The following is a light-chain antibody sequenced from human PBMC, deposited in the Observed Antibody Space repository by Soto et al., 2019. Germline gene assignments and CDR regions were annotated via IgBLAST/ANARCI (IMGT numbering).Light chain of an antibody. Sequence: QSALTQPASVSVSPGQSITISCTGISSDGDDYKDVSWYQQHPGKAPKLMIYEVTYRPSGVSNRFSGSKSGNTASLTISGLQAEDEADYYCSSYTSTSTVFGTGTKVTVL. V-gene: IGLV2-14*01. CDR3: SSYTSTSTV. J-gene: IGLJ1*01. CDR1: SSDGDDYKD. CDR2: EVT.